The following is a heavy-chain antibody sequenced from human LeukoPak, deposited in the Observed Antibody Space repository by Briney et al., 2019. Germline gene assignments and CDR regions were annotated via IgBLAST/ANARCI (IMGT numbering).Heavy chain of an antibody. Sequence: GGSLRLSCAASGFTFSSYVMHWVRQAPGKGLEWVAIISYDGSNEYYADSVKGRFTISRDNSKNTLYLQMNSLRAEDTAVYYCAREGAITMVRGVIYYYYYMDVWGKGTTVTISS. CDR1: GFTFSSYV. CDR3: AREGAITMVRGVIYYYYYMDV. J-gene: IGHJ6*03. CDR2: ISYDGSNE. D-gene: IGHD3-10*01. V-gene: IGHV3-30*14.